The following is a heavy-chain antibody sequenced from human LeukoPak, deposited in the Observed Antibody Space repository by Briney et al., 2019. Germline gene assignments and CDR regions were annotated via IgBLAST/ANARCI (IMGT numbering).Heavy chain of an antibody. Sequence: SETLSLTCAVYGGSFSGYYWSWIRQPPGKGLEWIGEINHSGSTNYNPSLKSRVTISVDTSKNQFSLKLSSVTAADTAVYYCARGGGFILTGYRAFDIWGQGTMVTVSS. CDR1: GGSFSGYY. V-gene: IGHV4-34*01. CDR3: ARGGGFILTGYRAFDI. D-gene: IGHD3-9*01. CDR2: INHSGST. J-gene: IGHJ3*02.